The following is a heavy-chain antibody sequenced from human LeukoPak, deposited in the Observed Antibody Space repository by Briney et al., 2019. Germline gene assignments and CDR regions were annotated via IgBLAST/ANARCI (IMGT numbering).Heavy chain of an antibody. CDR1: GFTFSTYS. V-gene: IGHV3-21*01. J-gene: IGHJ5*01. CDR3: ARGHVPAAFDS. Sequence: GGSLRLSCAASGFTFSTYSMNWVRQAPGKGLESVSAIGSSSNYMYYADSVKGRFTISRDNAKNSLYLQMNSLRAEDTAMYYCARGHVPAAFDSWGQGTLVTVSS. CDR2: IGSSSNYM. D-gene: IGHD2-2*01.